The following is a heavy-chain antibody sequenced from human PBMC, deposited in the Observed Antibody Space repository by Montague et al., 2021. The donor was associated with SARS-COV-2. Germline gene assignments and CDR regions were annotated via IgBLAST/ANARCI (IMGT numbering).Heavy chain of an antibody. V-gene: IGHV3-21*01. CDR2: ISSSSSYI. CDR3: ARDQVPDYYYYYYGMDV. CDR1: GFTFSSYS. J-gene: IGHJ6*02. Sequence: SLRLSCAASGFTFSSYSMNWVRQAPGKGLEWVSSISSSSSYIYYADSVKGRFTISRDNAKNSPYLQMNSLRAEDTAVYYCARDQVPDYYYYYYGMDVWGQGTTVTVSS.